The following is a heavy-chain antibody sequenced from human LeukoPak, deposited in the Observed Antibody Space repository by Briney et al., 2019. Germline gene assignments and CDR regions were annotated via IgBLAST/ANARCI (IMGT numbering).Heavy chain of an antibody. J-gene: IGHJ4*02. Sequence: PSQTLSLTCAVSGGSISSGGYSWSWIRQPPGKGLEWIGYIYHSGSTYYNPSLKSRVTISVDTSKNQFSLKLSSVTAADTAVYYCARETQDEDYYGSGSYPDYWGQGTLVTVSS. D-gene: IGHD3-10*01. CDR1: GGSISSGGYS. CDR3: ARETQDEDYYGSGSYPDY. V-gene: IGHV4-30-2*01. CDR2: IYHSGST.